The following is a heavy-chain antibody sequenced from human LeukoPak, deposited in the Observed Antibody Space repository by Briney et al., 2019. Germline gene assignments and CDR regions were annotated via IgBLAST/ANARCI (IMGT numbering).Heavy chain of an antibody. CDR1: GFTFSSYG. CDR3: AKGIVLMVYADNFDY. CDR2: IRYDGSNK. J-gene: IGHJ4*02. D-gene: IGHD2-8*01. Sequence: GGSLRLSCAASGFTFSSYGMHWVRQAPGKGLEWVAFIRYDGSNKYYADSVKGRFTISRDNSKNTLYLQMNSLRAEDTAVYYCAKGIVLMVYADNFDYWGQGTLVTVSS. V-gene: IGHV3-30*02.